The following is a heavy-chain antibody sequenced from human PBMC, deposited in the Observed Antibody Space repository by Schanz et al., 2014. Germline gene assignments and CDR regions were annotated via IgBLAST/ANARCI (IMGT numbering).Heavy chain of an antibody. CDR3: ARVPRRVTTRGGGSRYYFDS. CDR2: IDADGNST. Sequence: EVQLVESGGGFVQPGGSLRLSCAASGFTFSNYWIHWVRQAPGKGLVWVSRIDADGNSTSYADSVKGRFTISRDNAKNTLYLQLNSLRAEDTAVYYCARVPRRVTTRGGGSRYYFDSGVQGTLATVSS. D-gene: IGHD4-17*01. CDR1: GFTFSNYW. J-gene: IGHJ4*02. V-gene: IGHV3-74*01.